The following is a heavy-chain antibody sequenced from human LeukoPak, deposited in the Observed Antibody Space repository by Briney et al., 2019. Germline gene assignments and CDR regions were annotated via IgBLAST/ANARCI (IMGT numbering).Heavy chain of an antibody. CDR1: GGSFSGYY. V-gene: IGHV4-34*01. CDR3: ARGSGDIYGMDV. D-gene: IGHD3-10*01. Sequence: SETLSLTCADYGGSFSGYYWSWIRQPPGKGLEWIGEINHSGSTNYNPSLKSRVTISVDTSKNQFSLKLSSVTAADTAVYYCARGSGDIYGMDVWGKGTTVTVSS. J-gene: IGHJ6*04. CDR2: INHSGST.